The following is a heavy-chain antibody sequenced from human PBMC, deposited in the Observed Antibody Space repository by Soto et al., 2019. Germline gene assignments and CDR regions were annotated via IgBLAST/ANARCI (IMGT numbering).Heavy chain of an antibody. CDR1: GFSLSSLRMG. J-gene: IGHJ6*02. Sequence: QVTLKESGPVLVKPTETLTLTCTVSGFSLSSLRMGVTWIRQPPGKALEWLAHIFSSDGEFYSTSLKSRLTISKDTSKSQVVLTMSNMDPVDSGTYYCVRLRAGECADVWGQGTTVTVSS. CDR3: VRLRAGECADV. D-gene: IGHD2-21*01. V-gene: IGHV2-26*01. CDR2: IFSSDGE.